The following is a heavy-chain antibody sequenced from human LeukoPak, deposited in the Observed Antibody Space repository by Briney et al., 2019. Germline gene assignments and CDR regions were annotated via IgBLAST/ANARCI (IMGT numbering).Heavy chain of an antibody. D-gene: IGHD5-12*01. CDR1: RFPPRKYA. CDR2: ISGSGGSK. Sequence: GGSLRLSCVGSRFPPRKYAMSWVRQAPGKGLEWVSGISGSGGSKYYADSVRGRFTISRDNSKDTLFLQMSSLRADDTAKYYCAKDNSGYDSYGGRYYFDYWGQGTLVTVSS. V-gene: IGHV3-23*01. J-gene: IGHJ4*02. CDR3: AKDNSGYDSYGGRYYFDY.